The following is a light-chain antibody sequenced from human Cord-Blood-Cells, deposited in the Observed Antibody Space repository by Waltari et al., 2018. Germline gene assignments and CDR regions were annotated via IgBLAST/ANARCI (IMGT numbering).Light chain of an antibody. V-gene: IGLV2-14*01. CDR1: SSDVGGYNY. J-gene: IGLJ2*01. CDR2: DVR. Sequence: QSARTQPPSVSVSPGQSITIPCTGSSSDVGGYNYVSWYQQHPCKAPKLMIYDVRNRPSGVSNRFSGSKSGNTASLTISGLQAEDEADYYCSSYTSSSTVVFGGGTKLTVL. CDR3: SSYTSSSTVV.